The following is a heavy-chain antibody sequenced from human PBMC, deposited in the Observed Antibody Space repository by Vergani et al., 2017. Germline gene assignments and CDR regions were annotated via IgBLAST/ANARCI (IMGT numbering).Heavy chain of an antibody. V-gene: IGHV1-58*01. CDR2: IVVGSGNT. D-gene: IGHD1-14*01. J-gene: IGHJ5*02. Sequence: QMQLVQSGPEVKKPGTSVKVSCKASGFTFTSSAVQWVRQALGQRLEWIGWIVVGSGNTNYAQKFQERVTITRDMSTSTAYMELSSLRSADTAVYYGANVDGARLPTTGMSQNWFDPWGQGTLVTVSS. CDR3: ANVDGARLPTTGMSQNWFDP. CDR1: GFTFTSSA.